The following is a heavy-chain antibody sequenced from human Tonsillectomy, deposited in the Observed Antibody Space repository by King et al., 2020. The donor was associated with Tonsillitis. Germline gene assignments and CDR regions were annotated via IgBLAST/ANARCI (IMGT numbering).Heavy chain of an antibody. V-gene: IGHV1-69*01. CDR1: GGTFSTYA. CDR2: IIPMFGSA. CDR3: ARGHPNYGDPESYYYYMDV. D-gene: IGHD4-17*01. J-gene: IGHJ6*03. Sequence: HVQLVESGAEVKKPGSSVKVSCKASGGTFSTYAISWVRQAPGQGLEWMGGIIPMFGSANYAQKFQGRVTITADEFTSTAYMELSSLRSADTAVYYCARGHPNYGDPESYYYYMDVWGKGTTVTVSS.